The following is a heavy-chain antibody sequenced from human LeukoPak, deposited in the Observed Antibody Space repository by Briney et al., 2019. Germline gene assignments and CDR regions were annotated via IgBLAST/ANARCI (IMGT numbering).Heavy chain of an antibody. D-gene: IGHD2-2*01. J-gene: IGHJ4*02. CDR2: INGSGGST. Sequence: GGSLRLSCAASGFTFSSYAMSWVRQAPGKGLEWVSTINGSGGSTYYADSVKGRFTISRDNSKNTLYLQMNSLRAEDTAIYYCAKGSAAIVVVPAAYDYWGQGTLVTVSS. V-gene: IGHV3-23*01. CDR1: GFTFSSYA. CDR3: AKGSAAIVVVPAAYDY.